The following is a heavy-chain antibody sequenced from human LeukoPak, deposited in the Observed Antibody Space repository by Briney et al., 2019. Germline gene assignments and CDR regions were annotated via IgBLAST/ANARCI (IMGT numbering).Heavy chain of an antibody. V-gene: IGHV4-34*01. CDR1: GASFSGYF. CDR2: IKYDGTT. CDR3: ARGPDYYGDYISWFPDAFHI. J-gene: IGHJ3*02. D-gene: IGHD4-17*01. Sequence: SESLSLTCAVSGASFSGYFWNWIRQSPEKGLEWIGEIKYDGTTNYNPSLTSRVTMSIDKATNQFHLKVTSLTAADTAVYYCARGPDYYGDYISWFPDAFHIWGQGTLVSVSP.